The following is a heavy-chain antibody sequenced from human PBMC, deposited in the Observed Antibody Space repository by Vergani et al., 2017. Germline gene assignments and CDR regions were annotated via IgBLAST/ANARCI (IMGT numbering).Heavy chain of an antibody. V-gene: IGHV3-23*01. D-gene: IGHD2-15*01. CDR2: ISGTGGSP. CDR1: GFTFRSYA. J-gene: IGHJ4*02. CDR3: AKDWGYCSAASCGNY. Sequence: EVQLLESGGGLVQPGGSLRLSCAASGFTFRSYAMSWVRQAPGKGLEWVSVISGTGGSPCYADSVKGRFTISRDNSKNTLYLQMNSLRPEDTAVYYCAKDWGYCSAASCGNYWGQGTLVTVSS.